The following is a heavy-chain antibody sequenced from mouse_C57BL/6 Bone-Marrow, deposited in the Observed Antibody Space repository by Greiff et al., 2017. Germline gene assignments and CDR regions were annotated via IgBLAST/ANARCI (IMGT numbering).Heavy chain of an antibody. CDR2: YPGSGNTY. V-gene: IGHV1-83*01. Sequence: VQGVESGPELVKPGASVKMSCKASGYTFTDYYMHWVKQKPGKGLEWIGEIYPGSGNTYYNEKFKGKATLTADTSSSTDYMQLSSLTSEDSAVYFCARGKGYGNLDYWGQGTTLTVSS. J-gene: IGHJ2*01. CDR1: YTFTDYYM. D-gene: IGHD2-1*01. CDR3: RGKGYGNLDY.